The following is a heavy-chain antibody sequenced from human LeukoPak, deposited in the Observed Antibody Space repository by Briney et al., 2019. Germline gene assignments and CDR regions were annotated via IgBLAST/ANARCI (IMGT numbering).Heavy chain of an antibody. CDR3: ARRTYYYDSSGYY. D-gene: IGHD3-22*01. Sequence: TGTLSLTCAVSGGSISSSNWWSWVRQPPGKGLEWIGEIYHSGSTNYNPSPKSRVTISVDKSKNQFSLKLSSVTAADTAVYYCARRTYYYDSSGYYWGQGTLVTVSS. CDR2: IYHSGST. CDR1: GGSISSSNW. V-gene: IGHV4-4*02. J-gene: IGHJ4*02.